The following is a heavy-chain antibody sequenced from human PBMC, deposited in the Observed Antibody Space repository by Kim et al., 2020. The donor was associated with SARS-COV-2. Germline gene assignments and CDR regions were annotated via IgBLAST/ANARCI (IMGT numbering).Heavy chain of an antibody. J-gene: IGHJ4*02. Sequence: YAAPGKGRFTISRDNSKNTLYLQMNSLRAEDTAVYYCANGYSSSYYYFDYWGQGTLVTVSS. V-gene: IGHV3-30*02. D-gene: IGHD6-6*01. CDR3: ANGYSSSYYYFDY.